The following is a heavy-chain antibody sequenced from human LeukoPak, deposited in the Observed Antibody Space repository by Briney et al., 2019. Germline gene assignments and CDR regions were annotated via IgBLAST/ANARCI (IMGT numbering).Heavy chain of an antibody. CDR2: ISSSGSTI. CDR3: ARERRWFGELFVGYYYMDV. V-gene: IGHV3-11*04. Sequence: NPGGSLRLSCAASGFTFSDYYMSWIRQAPGKGLEWVSYISSSGSTIYYADSVKGRFTISRDNAKNSLYLQMNSLRAEDTAVYYCARERRWFGELFVGYYYMDVWGKGTTATVSS. J-gene: IGHJ6*03. D-gene: IGHD3-10*01. CDR1: GFTFSDYY.